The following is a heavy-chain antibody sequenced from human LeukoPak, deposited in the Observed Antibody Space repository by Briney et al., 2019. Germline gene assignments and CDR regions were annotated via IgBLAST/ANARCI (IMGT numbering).Heavy chain of an antibody. CDR2: INPSGGST. D-gene: IGHD6-13*01. J-gene: IGHJ4*02. CDR3: ARDHGIAAAVDY. CDR1: GYTFTSYY. Sequence: ASVKVSCKASGYTFTSYYMHWVRQAPGQGLEWMGIINPSGGSTSYAQKFQGRVTMTRDMSTSTVYMELSSLRSEDTAVYYCARDHGIAAAVDYWGQGTLVTVSS. V-gene: IGHV1-46*01.